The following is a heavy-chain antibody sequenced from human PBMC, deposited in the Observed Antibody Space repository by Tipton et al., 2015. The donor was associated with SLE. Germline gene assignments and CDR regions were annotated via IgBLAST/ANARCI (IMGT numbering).Heavy chain of an antibody. CDR3: AKDAPSTSGWYFDY. Sequence: SLRLSCAGSGFTFSSYWMHWVRQVPGKGLMWVSSISGSGGTIQYAESVKGRFTVSRDNSKDRLYLQMNSLRAEDTAVYYCAKDAPSTSGWYFDYWGQGTLVTVSS. V-gene: IGHV3-23*01. J-gene: IGHJ4*02. CDR1: GFTFSSYW. D-gene: IGHD6-19*01. CDR2: ISGSGGTI.